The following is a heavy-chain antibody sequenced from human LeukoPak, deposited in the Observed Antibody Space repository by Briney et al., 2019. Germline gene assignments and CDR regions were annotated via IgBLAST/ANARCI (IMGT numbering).Heavy chain of an antibody. J-gene: IGHJ4*02. CDR1: GFTFSSYG. V-gene: IGHV3-33*01. Sequence: GRSLGLSCAASGFTFSSYGMHWVRQAPGKGLEWVAVIWYDGSNKYYADSVKGRFTISRDNSKNTLYLQMNSLRAEDTAVYYCARGSNGGAPSPYYFDYWGQGTLVTVSS. CDR3: ARGSNGGAPSPYYFDY. CDR2: IWYDGSNK. D-gene: IGHD3-16*01.